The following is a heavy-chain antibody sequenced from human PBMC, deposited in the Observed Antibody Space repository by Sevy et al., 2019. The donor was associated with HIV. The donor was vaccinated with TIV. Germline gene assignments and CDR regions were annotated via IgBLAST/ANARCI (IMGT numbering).Heavy chain of an antibody. CDR3: AKDLTERYSTSSGDFDY. D-gene: IGHD6-6*01. CDR1: GFTFSTYA. V-gene: IGHV3-23*01. Sequence: GGSLRLSCAASGFTFSTYAMSWVRQTPGKGLQWVSVISDSGDSTYYADSVKGRFTISRDNSKNTMYLQMNSLRVEDTAMYYCAKDLTERYSTSSGDFDYWGQGSLVTVSS. J-gene: IGHJ4*02. CDR2: ISDSGDST.